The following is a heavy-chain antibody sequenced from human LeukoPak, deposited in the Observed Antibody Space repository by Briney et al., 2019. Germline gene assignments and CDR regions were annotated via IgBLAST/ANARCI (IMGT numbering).Heavy chain of an antibody. CDR2: IYHSGST. D-gene: IGHD3-3*01. CDR3: TGNGYYSLEY. CDR1: GGSISSTNW. Sequence: SETLSLTCTVSGGSISSTNWWSWVRQPPGKGLEWIGEIYHSGSTNYNPSLKSRVIISVDKSKNQFSLKLSSVTAADTAVYYCTGNGYYSLEYWGQGTLVTVSS. J-gene: IGHJ4*02. V-gene: IGHV4-4*02.